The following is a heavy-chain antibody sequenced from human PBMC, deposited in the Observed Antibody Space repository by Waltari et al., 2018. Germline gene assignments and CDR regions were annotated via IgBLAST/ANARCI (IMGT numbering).Heavy chain of an antibody. V-gene: IGHV5-51*01. CDR3: ARSSTSAGDALDV. Sequence: EVQLAQSGAEVKKPGESLKIPCKGSGYRFSSHGISWVRQMPGKGLGWLGIIFPGDYDTRYSPSYQGQVTISADKSTDTAYLQWSSLRASDTAVYYCARSSTSAGDALDVWGQGTMVTVSP. CDR2: IFPGDYDT. D-gene: IGHD6-13*01. J-gene: IGHJ3*01. CDR1: GYRFSSHG.